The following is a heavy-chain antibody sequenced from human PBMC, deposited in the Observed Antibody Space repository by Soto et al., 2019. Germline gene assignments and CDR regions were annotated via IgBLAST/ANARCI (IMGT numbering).Heavy chain of an antibody. CDR2: IKSKTDGGTT. V-gene: IGHV3-15*01. J-gene: IGHJ5*02. CDR1: GFTFSNAW. CDR3: TTYPPDYEILTGYRAGWFDL. Sequence: EVQLVESGGGLVKPGGSLRLSCAASGFTFSNAWMSWVRQAPGKGLEWVGRIKSKTDGGTTDYAAPVKGRFTISRDDSKNTQYLTMNSLKTEDAAVYYWTTYPPDYEILTGYRAGWFDLWGQGTLVTVSS. D-gene: IGHD3-9*01.